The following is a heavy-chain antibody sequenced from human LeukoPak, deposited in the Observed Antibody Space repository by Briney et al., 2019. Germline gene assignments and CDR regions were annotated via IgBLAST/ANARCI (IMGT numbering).Heavy chain of an antibody. CDR1: GYSISSGYY. CDR2: IYHSGST. CDR3: AREVGSGSYFRSSGWFDP. D-gene: IGHD1-26*01. V-gene: IGHV4-38-2*02. Sequence: SETLSLTCTVSGYSISSGYYWGWIRQPPGKGLEWIGSIYHSGSTYYNPSLKSRVTISVDTSKNQFSLKLSSVTAADTAVYYCAREVGSGSYFRSSGWFDPWGQGTLVTVSS. J-gene: IGHJ5*02.